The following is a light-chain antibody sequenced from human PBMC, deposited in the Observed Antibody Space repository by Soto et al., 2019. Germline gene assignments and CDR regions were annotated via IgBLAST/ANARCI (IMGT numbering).Light chain of an antibody. Sequence: QAVVTQPPSVSGAPGQRVTISCTGSGSTIGAGYDVHWYQQLPGTAPKLLISDNTNRPSGVPDRFSGSKSGTSASLAISGLQAEDEADYYCQSYDSSLSVVFGGGTKVTVL. J-gene: IGLJ3*02. CDR1: GSTIGAGYD. CDR3: QSYDSSLSVV. V-gene: IGLV1-40*01. CDR2: DNT.